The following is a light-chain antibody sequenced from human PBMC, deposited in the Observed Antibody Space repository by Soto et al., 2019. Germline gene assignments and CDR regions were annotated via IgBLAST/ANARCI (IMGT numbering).Light chain of an antibody. J-gene: IGLJ2*01. V-gene: IGLV1-47*02. CDR3: GAWDDSLSGPV. Sequence: QSVLSQPPSASGTPGQRITISCSGRSSNIGNNFVYWYQQVPGTAPKLLIHSNTQRPAGVPDRFSGSKSGTSASLAITGLRSGDESDYYCGAWDDSLSGPVFGGGTKLTVL. CDR1: SSNIGNNF. CDR2: SNT.